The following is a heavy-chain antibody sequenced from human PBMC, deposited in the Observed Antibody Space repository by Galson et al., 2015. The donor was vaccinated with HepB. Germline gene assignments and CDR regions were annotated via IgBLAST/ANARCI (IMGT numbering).Heavy chain of an antibody. D-gene: IGHD1-14*01. V-gene: IGHV3-23*01. CDR3: ATRGMRFPFDS. Sequence: SLRLSCAASGFTFSSYAMNWVRQAPGKGLEWVSTITASGGNTYYADSVEGRFTISRDNSKSTLYLQMNSLRAGDTAVYYCATRGMRFPFDSWGQGTLVTVSS. CDR1: GFTFSSYA. CDR2: ITASGGNT. J-gene: IGHJ4*02.